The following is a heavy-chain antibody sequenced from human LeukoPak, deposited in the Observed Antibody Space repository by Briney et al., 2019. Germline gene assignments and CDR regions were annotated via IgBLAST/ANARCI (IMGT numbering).Heavy chain of an antibody. CDR1: GYTFSSYA. Sequence: GGSLRLSCAASGYTFSSYAMSWVRQAPGKGLEWVSAISGSGGSTYYADSVKGRFTISRDNSKSTLFLQMNSLRAEDTAVYYCPKDPRVGSRVATPCHWGQGTLVTVSS. CDR2: ISGSGGST. V-gene: IGHV3-23*01. CDR3: PKDPRVGSRVATPCH. J-gene: IGHJ4*02. D-gene: IGHD5-24*01.